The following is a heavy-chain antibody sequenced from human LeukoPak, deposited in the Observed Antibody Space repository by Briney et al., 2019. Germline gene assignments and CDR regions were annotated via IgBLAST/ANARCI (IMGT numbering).Heavy chain of an antibody. CDR3: AKDPSWHPIYCGGDCSDY. CDR2: ISGSGGST. D-gene: IGHD2-21*01. CDR1: GFTVSSNY. V-gene: IGHV3-23*01. J-gene: IGHJ4*02. Sequence: PGGSLRLSCAASGFTVSSNYMSWVRQAPGKGLEWVSAISGSGGSTYYADSVKGRFTISRDNSKNTLYLQMNSLRAEDTAVYYCAKDPSWHPIYCGGDCSDYWGQGTLVTVSS.